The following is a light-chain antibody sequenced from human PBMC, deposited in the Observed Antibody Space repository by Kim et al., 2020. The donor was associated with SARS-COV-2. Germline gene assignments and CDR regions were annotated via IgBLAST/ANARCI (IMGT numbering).Light chain of an antibody. CDR3: SSYAGSNNLV. J-gene: IGLJ2*01. Sequence: GPSVTLSCTGTSRGVGGYNYVSWYQQHPGKAPKLMIYEVTKRPSGVPDRFSGSKSGNTASLTVSGLQAEDEADYYCSSYAGSNNLVFGGGTQLTVL. CDR2: EVT. CDR1: SRGVGGYNY. V-gene: IGLV2-8*01.